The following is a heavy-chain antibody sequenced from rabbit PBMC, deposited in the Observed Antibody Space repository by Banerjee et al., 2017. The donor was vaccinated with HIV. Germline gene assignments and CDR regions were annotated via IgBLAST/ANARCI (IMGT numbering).Heavy chain of an antibody. D-gene: IGHD3-3*01. CDR1: GFSFSSSYW. Sequence: QSLEESGGDLVKPGASLTLTCTASGFSFSSSYWMCWVRQAPGKGLEWIACIYADNSGSTDYASWVNGRFTISKTSSTTVTLQMTSLTAADTATYFCARPWNLWGQGTLVTVS. V-gene: IGHV1S40*01. CDR2: IYADNSGST. J-gene: IGHJ4*01. CDR3: ARPWNL.